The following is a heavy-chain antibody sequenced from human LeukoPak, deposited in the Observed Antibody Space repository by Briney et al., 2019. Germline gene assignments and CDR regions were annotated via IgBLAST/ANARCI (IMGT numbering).Heavy chain of an antibody. CDR1: GFTFSSYA. Sequence: PGGSLRLSCAASGFTFSSYAMSWVRQAPGKGLEWVSAISGSGGSTYYADSVKGRFTISGDNSKNTLYLQMNSLRAEDTAVYYCAKDQEGLGVVINQFFDYWGQGTLVTVSS. CDR2: ISGSGGST. V-gene: IGHV3-23*01. CDR3: AKDQEGLGVVINQFFDY. D-gene: IGHD3-3*01. J-gene: IGHJ4*02.